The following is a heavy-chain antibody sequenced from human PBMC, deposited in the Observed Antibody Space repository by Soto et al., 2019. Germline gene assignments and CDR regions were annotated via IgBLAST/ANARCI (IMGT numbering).Heavy chain of an antibody. V-gene: IGHV4-61*01. D-gene: IGHD3-22*01. CDR2: IYYSGIT. CDR1: GGSVSSGIYY. CDR3: ARTMKLRTLRSHYMDY. J-gene: IGHJ4*02. Sequence: SETLAPTCTVFGGSVSSGIYYWFWIRQPPGKVLGWIWNIYYSGITNYIPTLKSQFTISVYTSKSQFSLKLSAVTAADTAVYFCARTMKLRTLRSHYMDYWGQGTLVTVSS.